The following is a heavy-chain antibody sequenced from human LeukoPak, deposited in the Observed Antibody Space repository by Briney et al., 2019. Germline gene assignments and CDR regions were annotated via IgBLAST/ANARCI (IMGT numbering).Heavy chain of an antibody. V-gene: IGHV4-34*01. CDR1: GGSFSSYY. CDR2: INHSGST. J-gene: IGHJ6*04. CDR3: ARGPYYYYYGMDV. Sequence: SETLSLTCAVYGGSFSSYYWSWIRQPPGKGLEWIGEINHSGSTNYNPSIKSRVTISVDTSKNQFSLKLSSVTAADTAVYYCARGPYYYYYGMDVWGKGTTVTVSS.